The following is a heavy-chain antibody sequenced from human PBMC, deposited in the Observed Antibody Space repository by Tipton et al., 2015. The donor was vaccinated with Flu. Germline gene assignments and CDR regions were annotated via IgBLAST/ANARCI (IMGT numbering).Heavy chain of an antibody. V-gene: IGHV4-39*02. J-gene: IGHJ5*02. Sequence: TLSLTCTVSGGSISSSSYYWGWIRQPPGKGLEWIGSIYYSGSTYYNPSLKSRVTISVDTSKNQFSLKLSSVTAADTAVYYCARDIVVVPAAIPSRIQLWFNPGYNWFDPWGQGTLVTVSS. CDR3: ARDIVVVPAAIPSRIQLWFNPGYNWFDP. CDR1: GGSISSSSYY. CDR2: IYYSGST. D-gene: IGHD2-2*02.